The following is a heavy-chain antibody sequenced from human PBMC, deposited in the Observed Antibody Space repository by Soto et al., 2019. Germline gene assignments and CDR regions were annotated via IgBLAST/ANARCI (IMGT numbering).Heavy chain of an antibody. CDR2: IRSKAYGGTT. D-gene: IGHD6-13*01. Sequence: GGSLSPSFTAPGFTFGDYPLSWFRQAPGKGRRWEGFIRSKAYGGTTEYAASVKGHVTISADKSISTAYLQWSSLKASDTATYYCARLFQAAAGTPNYYYGMDVWGQGTTVTVSS. CDR1: GFTFGDYP. V-gene: IGHV3-49*03. J-gene: IGHJ6*02. CDR3: ARLFQAAAGTPNYYYGMDV.